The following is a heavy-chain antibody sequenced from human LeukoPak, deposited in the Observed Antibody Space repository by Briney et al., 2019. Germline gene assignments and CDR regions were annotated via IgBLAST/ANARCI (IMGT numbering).Heavy chain of an antibody. CDR2: IIPIFGTI. V-gene: IGHV1-69*13. CDR3: AFPDGDYYDRRGAFRI. D-gene: IGHD3-22*01. J-gene: IGHJ3*02. Sequence: VASVKVSCKASGGTFSTYTFSWVRRAPGQGLEWMGGIIPIFGTINYAQKFQGRVTITADESASTAYMELSNLRYGDTAMYYCAFPDGDYYDRRGAFRIWGQGTLVTVSS. CDR1: GGTFSTYT.